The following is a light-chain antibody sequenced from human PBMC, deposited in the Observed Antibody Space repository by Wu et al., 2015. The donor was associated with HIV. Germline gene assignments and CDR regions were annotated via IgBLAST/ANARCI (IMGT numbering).Light chain of an antibody. J-gene: IGKJ1*01. CDR3: QQYGSSPPMWT. CDR2: GAS. CDR1: QSVSSSY. V-gene: IGKV3-20*01. Sequence: EIVLTQSPGTLSLSPGERATLSCRASQSVSSSYLAWYQQKPGQAPRLLIYGASGRATGIPDRFSGSGSGTDFTLTISRLEPEDFAVYYCQQYGSSPPMWTFGQGTKVEIK.